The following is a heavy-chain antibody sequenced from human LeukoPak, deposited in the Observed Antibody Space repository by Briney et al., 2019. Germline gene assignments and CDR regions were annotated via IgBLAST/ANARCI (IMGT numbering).Heavy chain of an antibody. CDR2: INHSGST. V-gene: IGHV4-34*01. D-gene: IGHD3-10*01. Sequence: SETLSLTCAVYGGSFSGYYWSWIRQPPGKGLEWIGEINHSGSTNYNPSLKSRVTISVDTSKNQFSLKLSSVTAADTAVYYCARGVGRLWFGELFIREQNWFDPRGQGTLVTVSS. J-gene: IGHJ5*02. CDR1: GGSFSGYY. CDR3: ARGVGRLWFGELFIREQNWFDP.